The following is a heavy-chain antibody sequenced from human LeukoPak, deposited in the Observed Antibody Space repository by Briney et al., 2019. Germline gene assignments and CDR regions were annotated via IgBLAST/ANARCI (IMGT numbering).Heavy chain of an antibody. Sequence: GGSLRLSCAASGFTFSSYWMNWARQAPGKGLEWVASINHNGNVNYYVDSVKGRFTISRDNAKNSLYLQMSNLRAEDTAVYYCARDRYVDTDVYYYYYGMDVWGQGTTVTVSS. V-gene: IGHV3-7*03. CDR3: ARDRYVDTDVYYYYYGMDV. J-gene: IGHJ6*02. D-gene: IGHD5-18*01. CDR2: INHNGNVN. CDR1: GFTFSSYW.